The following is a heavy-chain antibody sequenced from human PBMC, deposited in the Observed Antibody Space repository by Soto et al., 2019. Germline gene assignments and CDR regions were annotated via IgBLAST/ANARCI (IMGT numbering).Heavy chain of an antibody. D-gene: IGHD3-22*01. CDR1: GGSISSGY. J-gene: IGHJ5*02. CDR2: IYYGGSI. V-gene: IGHV4-59*01. CDR3: TGAYYDISGCSLDP. Sequence: PSETLSLTCSVSGGSISSGYWTWIRQPPGKGLEWIGYIYYGGSINYNPSLKSRVIISVDTAKNQFSLRLSSVTAADTAVYYCTGAYYDISGCSLDPWGQGTSVTVSS.